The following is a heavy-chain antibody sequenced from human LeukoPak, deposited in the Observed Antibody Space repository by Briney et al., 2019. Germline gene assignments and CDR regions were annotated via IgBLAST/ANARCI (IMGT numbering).Heavy chain of an antibody. Sequence: PGRYLRFTCAASGFTFSSYAMHWVRQAPGKGLEWVAVISYDGSNKYYADSVKGRFTISRDNSKNTLYLQMNSLRAEDTAVYYCARDRDSSGNFDYWGQGTLVTVSS. CDR2: ISYDGSNK. CDR1: GFTFSSYA. V-gene: IGHV3-30-3*01. D-gene: IGHD3-22*01. CDR3: ARDRDSSGNFDY. J-gene: IGHJ4*02.